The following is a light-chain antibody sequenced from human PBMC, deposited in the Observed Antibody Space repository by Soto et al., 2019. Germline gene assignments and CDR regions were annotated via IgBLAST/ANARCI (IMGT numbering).Light chain of an antibody. J-gene: IGLJ1*01. CDR2: DVS. V-gene: IGLV2-14*03. Sequence: QSALTQPASVSDSPGQSITISCIGTSSDIGSSDHVSWHQQHPGQAPKLMIYDVSHRPSGVSNRFSGSKTDNTASLIISGLQAEDEADYYCSSYTSTTSYVFGSGTKLTVL. CDR3: SSYTSTTSYV. CDR1: SSDIGSSDH.